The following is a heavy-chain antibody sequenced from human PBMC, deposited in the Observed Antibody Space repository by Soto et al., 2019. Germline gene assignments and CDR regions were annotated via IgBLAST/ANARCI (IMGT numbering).Heavy chain of an antibody. CDR3: AADRRTVHNPYDYGMDV. CDR1: KDTFTSYG. Sequence: SVNDSCKPAKDTFTSYGMRWVRKANGPGLEWMGWIIAYNGNKNYAQKFQERVTITRDMSTSTAYMELSSLRSEAKAVYYCAADRRTVHNPYDYGMDVWGQGTTVTVSS. D-gene: IGHD1-1*01. CDR2: IIAYNGNK. J-gene: IGHJ6*02. V-gene: IGHV1-58*02.